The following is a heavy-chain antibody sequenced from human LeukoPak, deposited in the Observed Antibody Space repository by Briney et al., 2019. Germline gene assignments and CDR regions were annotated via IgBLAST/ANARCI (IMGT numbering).Heavy chain of an antibody. V-gene: IGHV3-21*04. J-gene: IGHJ4*02. CDR2: ISSSSSYI. CDR3: AKSAPGYSSGWYGDDY. Sequence: GGSLRLSCAASGFTFSSYSMNWVRQAPGKGLEWVSSISSSSSYIYYADSVKGRFTISRDNSKNTLYLQMNSLRAEDTAVYYCAKSAPGYSSGWYGDDYWGQGTLVTVSS. D-gene: IGHD6-19*01. CDR1: GFTFSSYS.